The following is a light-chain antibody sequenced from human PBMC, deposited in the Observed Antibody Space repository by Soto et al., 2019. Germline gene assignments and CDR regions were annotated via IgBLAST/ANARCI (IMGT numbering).Light chain of an antibody. CDR3: QQYINWPRT. CDR1: QSVSSN. CDR2: GAS. Sequence: EIVMTQSPATLSVSPGERATLSCRASQSVSSNLAWYQQRPGQAPRLLIFGASTRAPGIPARFSGCGSGTEFTLTISSLQSEDFAVYYCQQYINWPRTFGQGTKVEIK. V-gene: IGKV3-15*01. J-gene: IGKJ1*01.